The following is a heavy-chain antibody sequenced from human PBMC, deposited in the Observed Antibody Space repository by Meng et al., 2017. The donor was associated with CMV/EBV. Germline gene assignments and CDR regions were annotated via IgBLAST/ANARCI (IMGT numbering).Heavy chain of an antibody. J-gene: IGHJ6*02. V-gene: IGHV1-2*02. Sequence: ASVKVSCKASGYTFTGYYMHWVRQAPGQGLEWMGWINPNSGGTNYAQKFQGRVTMTRNTSISTAYMELSSLRSEDTAVYYCARGPRLRRLFPPPRPYYYYYGMDVWGQGTTVTVSS. CDR2: INPNSGGT. D-gene: IGHD3-22*01. CDR1: GYTFTGYY. CDR3: ARGPRLRRLFPPPRPYYYYYGMDV.